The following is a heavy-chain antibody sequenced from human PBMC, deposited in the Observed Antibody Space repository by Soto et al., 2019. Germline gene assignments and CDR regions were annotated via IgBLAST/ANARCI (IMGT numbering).Heavy chain of an antibody. V-gene: IGHV4-31*03. Sequence: TLSLTCTVSGGSISSGGYYWSWIRQHPGKGLEWIGYIYYSGSTYYNPSLKSRVTISVDTSKNQFSLKLSSVTAADTAVYYCARDSSIDFWSGYYTRGFDYWGQGTLVTVSS. CDR2: IYYSGST. CDR1: GGSISSGGYY. CDR3: ARDSSIDFWSGYYTRGFDY. D-gene: IGHD3-3*01. J-gene: IGHJ4*02.